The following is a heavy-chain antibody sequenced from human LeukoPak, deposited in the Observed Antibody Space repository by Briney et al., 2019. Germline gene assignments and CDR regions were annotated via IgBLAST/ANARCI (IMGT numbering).Heavy chain of an antibody. CDR1: GFTFSSYR. CDR2: IKQDGSGK. J-gene: IGHJ4*02. CDR3: ARDTRTFDY. D-gene: IGHD1-26*01. V-gene: IGHV3-7*01. Sequence: GVLRLSCAASGFTFSSYRMNWVRQAPGKGLEWVANIKQDGSGKYYVDSVKGRFTISRDNAKNSLFLQMNSLRAEDTAVYYCARDTRTFDYWGQGTLVTVSS.